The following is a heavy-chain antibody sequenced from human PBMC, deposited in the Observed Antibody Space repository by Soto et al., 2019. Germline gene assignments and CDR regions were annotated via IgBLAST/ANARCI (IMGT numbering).Heavy chain of an antibody. J-gene: IGHJ6*02. D-gene: IGHD3-3*01. CDR1: GGSFSGYS. V-gene: IGHV4-34*01. Sequence: QVQLQQWGAGLLKPSETLSLTCAVYGGSFSGYSWSWIRQPPGKGLEWIAEINHSGSTNYSPSLNGRVTISVDTSRKQFSRKLSSLTAADTAVYYCARDRTRFLEWFMPGEDYGMDVWGQGTTVTVSS. CDR3: ARDRTRFLEWFMPGEDYGMDV. CDR2: INHSGST.